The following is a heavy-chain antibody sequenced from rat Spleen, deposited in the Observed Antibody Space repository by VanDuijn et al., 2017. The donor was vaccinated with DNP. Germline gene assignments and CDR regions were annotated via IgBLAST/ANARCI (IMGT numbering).Heavy chain of an antibody. Sequence: EVQLQESGPGLVKPSQSLSLTCSVTGYSITSNYWGWIRKFPENTLEWMGHINGAGSINYNPSLKSRISITRDNSKNQFFLQVNSVTTEDTATYYCARSVYNTDYYHLGAYCGQGTLVTVSS. CDR1: GYSITSNY. D-gene: IGHD1-6*01. V-gene: IGHV3-3*01. J-gene: IGHJ3*01. CDR2: INGAGSI. CDR3: ARSVYNTDYYHLGAY.